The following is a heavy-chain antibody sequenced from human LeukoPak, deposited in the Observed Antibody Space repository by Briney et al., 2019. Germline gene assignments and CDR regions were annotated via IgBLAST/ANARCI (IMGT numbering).Heavy chain of an antibody. CDR2: INPNSGGT. CDR3: ARAGPDINSNPLLERYYYYYGMDV. D-gene: IGHD4-11*01. Sequence: ASVKVPCKASGYTFTGYYMHWVRQAPGQGLEWMGWINPNSGGTNYAQKFQGRVTMTRDTSISTAYMELSRLRSDDTAVYYCARAGPDINSNPLLERYYYYYGMDVWGQGTTVTVSS. CDR1: GYTFTGYY. V-gene: IGHV1-2*02. J-gene: IGHJ6*02.